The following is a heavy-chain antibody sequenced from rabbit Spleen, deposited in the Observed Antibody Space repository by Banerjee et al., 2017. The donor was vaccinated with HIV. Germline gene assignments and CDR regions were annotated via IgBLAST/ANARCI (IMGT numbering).Heavy chain of an antibody. D-gene: IGHD8-1*01. CDR1: GFTLNNYW. Sequence: QQLEESGGALVTPGGTLTLTCTASGFTLNNYWMSWVRQAPGKGLEWIGYIDPVFGITYYANWVNGRFSISRENAQNTVFLQMTSLTAADTATYFCARDGAGGSYFALWGPGTLVTVS. J-gene: IGHJ4*01. V-gene: IGHV1S7*01. CDR2: IDPVFGIT. CDR3: ARDGAGGSYFAL.